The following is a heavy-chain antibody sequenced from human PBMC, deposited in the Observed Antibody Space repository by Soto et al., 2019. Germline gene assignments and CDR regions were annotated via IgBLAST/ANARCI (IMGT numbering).Heavy chain of an antibody. Sequence: SETLSLTCAVSGGSISSSNWWSWVRQPPGKGLEWIGEIYHSGSTNYNPSLKSRVTISVDTSKNQFSLKLSSVTAADTAVYYCARLQSFYYYMDVWGKGTTVTVSS. CDR2: IYHSGST. CDR1: GGSISSSNW. D-gene: IGHD1-1*01. CDR3: ARLQSFYYYMDV. V-gene: IGHV4-4*02. J-gene: IGHJ6*03.